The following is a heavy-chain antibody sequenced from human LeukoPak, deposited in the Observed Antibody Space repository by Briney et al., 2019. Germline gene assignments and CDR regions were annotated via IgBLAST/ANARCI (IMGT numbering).Heavy chain of an antibody. Sequence: PGGSLRLSCAASGFTFSSYSMNWVRQAPGKGLEWVSSISSSSSYIYYADSVKGRFTISRDNAKNSLYLQMNSLRAEDTAVYYCAARYYGSGRYVDYWGQGTLVTVSS. J-gene: IGHJ4*02. V-gene: IGHV3-21*01. D-gene: IGHD3-10*01. CDR1: GFTFSSYS. CDR2: ISSSSSYI. CDR3: AARYYGSGRYVDY.